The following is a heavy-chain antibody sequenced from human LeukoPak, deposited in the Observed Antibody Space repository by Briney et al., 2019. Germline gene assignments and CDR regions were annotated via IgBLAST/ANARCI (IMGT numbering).Heavy chain of an antibody. V-gene: IGHV4-34*01. D-gene: IGHD5-12*01. CDR2: INHSGST. CDR1: GGPFSGYY. CDR3: ARKKYSGIDCDY. J-gene: IGHJ4*02. Sequence: SETLSLTCAVYGGPFSGYYWSWIRQPPGKGLEWSGEINHSGSTNYNPSLKSRVTISVDTSKNQFSLKLSSVTAADTAVYYCARKKYSGIDCDYWGQGTLVTVSS.